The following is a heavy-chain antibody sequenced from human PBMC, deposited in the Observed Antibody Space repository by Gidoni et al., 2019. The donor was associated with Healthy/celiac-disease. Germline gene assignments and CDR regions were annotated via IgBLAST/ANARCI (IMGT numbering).Heavy chain of an antibody. Sequence: QVQLQESGPGLVKPSETLSLTCPVSGGSISSYYWSWIRQPPGKGLEWIGYIYYSGSTNYNPSLKSRVTISVDTSKNQFSLKLSSVTAADTAVYYCARDQGGYFDYWGQGTLVTVSS. CDR2: IYYSGST. CDR1: GGSISSYY. D-gene: IGHD2-15*01. V-gene: IGHV4-59*01. J-gene: IGHJ4*02. CDR3: ARDQGGYFDY.